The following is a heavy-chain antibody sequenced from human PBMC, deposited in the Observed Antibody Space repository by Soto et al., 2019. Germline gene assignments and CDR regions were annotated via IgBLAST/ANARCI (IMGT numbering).Heavy chain of an antibody. Sequence: SETLSLTCTVSGGSISSSSYYWGWIRQPPGKGLEWIGEINHSGSTNYNPSLKSRVTISVDTSKNQFSLKLSSVTAADTAVYYCAASCVGCGGFNYYGMDVWGQGTTVTVSS. D-gene: IGHD2-21*01. V-gene: IGHV4-39*07. CDR2: INHSGST. CDR3: AASCVGCGGFNYYGMDV. J-gene: IGHJ6*02. CDR1: GGSISSSSYY.